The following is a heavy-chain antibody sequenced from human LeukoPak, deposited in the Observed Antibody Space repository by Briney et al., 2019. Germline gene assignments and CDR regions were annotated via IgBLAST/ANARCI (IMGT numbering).Heavy chain of an antibody. CDR3: ARGPRYAQDAFDI. CDR1: GFTFSSYS. V-gene: IGHV3-21*01. Sequence: PGGSLRLSCAASGFTFSSYSMNWVRQAPGKGLEWVSSISSSSSYIYYADSVKGRFTISRDNAKNSLYLQMNSLRAEDTAVYYCARGPRYAQDAFDIWGQGTMVTVSS. J-gene: IGHJ3*02. D-gene: IGHD1-1*01. CDR2: ISSSSSYI.